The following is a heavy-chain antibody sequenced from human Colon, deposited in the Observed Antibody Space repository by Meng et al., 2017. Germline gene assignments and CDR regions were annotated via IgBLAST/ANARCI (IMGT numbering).Heavy chain of an antibody. CDR2: INGDGTRS. CDR1: GFTFITSW. V-gene: IGHV3-74*01. CDR3: GDITSDY. Sequence: EGQLVESGGGFVKPCGSRRLACTASGFTFITSWMEWVRQVPGKGLMCVSFINGDGTRSEYEDSVKGRFTISRDNAKNILYLQMNGLRVEDTALYYCGDITSDYWGQGILVTVSS. D-gene: IGHD3-10*01. J-gene: IGHJ4*02.